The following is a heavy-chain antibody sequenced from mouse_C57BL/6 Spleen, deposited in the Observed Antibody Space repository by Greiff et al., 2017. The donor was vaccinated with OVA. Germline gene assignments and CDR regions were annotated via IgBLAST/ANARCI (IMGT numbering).Heavy chain of an antibody. J-gene: IGHJ1*03. Sequence: QVQLQQSGAELVRPGTSVKVSCKASGYAFTNYLIEWVKQRLGQGLEWIGVINPGSGGTNYNEKFKGKATLTADKSSSTAYMQLSSLTSEDSAVYFCARSPRWGYFDVWGTGTTVTVSS. CDR1: GYAFTNYL. CDR3: ARSPRWGYFDV. D-gene: IGHD1-1*02. V-gene: IGHV1-54*01. CDR2: INPGSGGT.